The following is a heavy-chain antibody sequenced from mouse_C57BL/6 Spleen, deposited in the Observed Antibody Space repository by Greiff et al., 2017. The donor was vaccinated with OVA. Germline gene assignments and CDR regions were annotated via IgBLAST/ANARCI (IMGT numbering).Heavy chain of an antibody. V-gene: IGHV1-80*01. CDR1: GYAFSSYW. D-gene: IGHD1-1*01. J-gene: IGHJ1*03. CDR2: IYPGDGDT. Sequence: QVQLQQSGAELVKPGASVKISCKASGYAFSSYWMNWVKQRPGKGLEWIGQIYPGDGDTNYNGKFKGKATLTADKSSSTAYMQLSSLTSEDSAVYFCAKSTTTVVAHWYFDVWGTGTTVTVSS. CDR3: AKSTTTVVAHWYFDV.